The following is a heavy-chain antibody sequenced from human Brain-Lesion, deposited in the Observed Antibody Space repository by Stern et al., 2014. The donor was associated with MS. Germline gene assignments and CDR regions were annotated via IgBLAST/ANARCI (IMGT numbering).Heavy chain of an antibody. CDR3: ARHDSVPRPSQLYSARDRGPGYFDY. CDR2: IYYSGFT. V-gene: IGHV4-39*01. D-gene: IGHD1-26*01. Sequence: QVQLQESGTGLVKPSETLSLTCTVSGGSISSSTYYWAWIRQPPGKGLEWIGNIYYSGFTYYNPSLKSRVTISVDMSKNQFSLKLSSVTAADTAIYYCARHDSVPRPSQLYSARDRGPGYFDYWGQGTLVTVSS. CDR1: GGSISSSTYY. J-gene: IGHJ4*02.